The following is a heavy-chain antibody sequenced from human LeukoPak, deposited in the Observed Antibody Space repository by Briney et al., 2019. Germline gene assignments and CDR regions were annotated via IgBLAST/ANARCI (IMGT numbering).Heavy chain of an antibody. CDR3: ARDGNYYDSNGMDV. J-gene: IGHJ6*02. D-gene: IGHD3-22*01. V-gene: IGHV4-30-2*01. Sequence: TSETLSLTCTVSGGSISSGGYYWSWIRQPPGKGLEWIGYIYHSGSTYYNPSLKSRVTISVDRSKNQFSLKLSSVTAADTAVYYCARDGNYYDSNGMDVWGQGTTVIVSS. CDR1: GGSISSGGYY. CDR2: IYHSGST.